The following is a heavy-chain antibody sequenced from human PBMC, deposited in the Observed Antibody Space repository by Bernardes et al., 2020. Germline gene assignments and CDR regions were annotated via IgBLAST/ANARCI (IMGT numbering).Heavy chain of an antibody. CDR1: GFTVSSNY. CDR3: ASNDYAEGHAFDI. D-gene: IGHD4-17*01. CDR2: IYSGGST. Sequence: GGSLRLSCAASGFTVSSNYMSWVRQAPGKGLEWVSVIYSGGSTYYADSVKGRFTISRDNSKNTLYLQMNSLRAEDTAVYYCASNDYAEGHAFDIWGQGTMVTVSS. J-gene: IGHJ3*02. V-gene: IGHV3-53*01.